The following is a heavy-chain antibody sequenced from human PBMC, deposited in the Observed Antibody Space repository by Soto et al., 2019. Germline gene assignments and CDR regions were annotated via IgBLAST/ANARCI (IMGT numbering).Heavy chain of an antibody. D-gene: IGHD3-22*01. J-gene: IGHJ4*02. CDR3: AKSEPEWLLLYGSFDY. CDR1: GFTFSSYG. Sequence: PVGSLRLSCAASGFTFSSYGMHWVRQAPGKGLEWVAVISYDGSNKYYADSVKGRFTISRDNSKNTLYLQMNSLRAEDTAVYYCAKSEPEWLLLYGSFDYWGQGTLVTVSS. V-gene: IGHV3-30*18. CDR2: ISYDGSNK.